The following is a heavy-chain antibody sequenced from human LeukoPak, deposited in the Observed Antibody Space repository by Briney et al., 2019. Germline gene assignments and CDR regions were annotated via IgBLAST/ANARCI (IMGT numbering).Heavy chain of an antibody. D-gene: IGHD3-10*01. J-gene: IGHJ5*02. CDR1: GYTFTGYY. CDR3: ARDLRNVLLWFGELSPTNWFDP. Sequence: ASVTVSCKASGYTFTGYYMHWVRQAPGQGLEWMGWINPNSGGTNYAQKFQGRVTMTRDTSINTAYMELSRLRSDDTAVYYCARDLRNVLLWFGELSPTNWFDPWGQGTLVTVSS. V-gene: IGHV1-2*02. CDR2: INPNSGGT.